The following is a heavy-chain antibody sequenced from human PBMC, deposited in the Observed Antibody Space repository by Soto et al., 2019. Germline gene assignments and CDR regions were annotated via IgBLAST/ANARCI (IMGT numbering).Heavy chain of an antibody. V-gene: IGHV4-4*07. J-gene: IGHJ4*02. D-gene: IGHD1-26*01. Sequence: PSETLSLTCTVSGDSMTKYYWSWIQQSAGKGLEWIGRIYTSGSTNYNPSLKSRVTMSIDTSNKHFSLSLKSVTAADTAVYYCARTVGAAYYFDFWGQGALVTVSS. CDR3: ARTVGAAYYFDF. CDR2: IYTSGST. CDR1: GDSMTKYY.